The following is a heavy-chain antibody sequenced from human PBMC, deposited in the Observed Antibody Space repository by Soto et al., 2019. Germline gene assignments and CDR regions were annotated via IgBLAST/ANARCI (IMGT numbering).Heavy chain of an antibody. CDR3: ARVVTMVRCVIITGYFELLYYFDY. V-gene: IGHV1-8*01. D-gene: IGHD3-10*01. CDR1: GYTFTSYD. CDR2: MNPNSGNT. J-gene: IGHJ4*02. Sequence: GASVKVSCKASGYTFTSYDINWVRQATGQGLEWMGWMNPNSGNTGYAQKFQGRVTMTRNTSISTAYMELSSLRSEDTAVYYCARVVTMVRCVIITGYFELLYYFDYWGQGTLVTVSS.